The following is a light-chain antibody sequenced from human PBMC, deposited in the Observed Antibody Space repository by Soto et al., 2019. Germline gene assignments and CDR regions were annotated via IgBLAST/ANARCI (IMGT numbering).Light chain of an antibody. CDR2: DAS. CDR1: QSIGDL. V-gene: IGKV1-33*01. Sequence: DIQMTKSPSTLAASIGDRVTITCRASQSIGDLLAWYQQKPGTAPKLLIYDASNLETGVPSRFSGSGSGTEFTFTIRSLQPVDIATYYCQQYDNIPPLTFGGGTKVDIK. CDR3: QQYDNIPPLT. J-gene: IGKJ4*01.